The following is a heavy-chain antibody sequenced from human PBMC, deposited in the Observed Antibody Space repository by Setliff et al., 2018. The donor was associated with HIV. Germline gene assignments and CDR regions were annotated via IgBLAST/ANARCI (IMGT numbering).Heavy chain of an antibody. V-gene: IGHV4-61*09. CDR1: GGSISSGSFY. Sequence: SETLSLTCTVSGGSISSGSFYWSWIRQPAGKGLEWIGHIYTSGSTDYNPSLKSRVSISVDTSKNQFSLKLSSVTAADTAVYYCARASTIIVVVIKGFDIWGQGTMVTVS. J-gene: IGHJ3*02. CDR2: IYTSGST. D-gene: IGHD3-22*01. CDR3: ARASTIIVVVIKGFDI.